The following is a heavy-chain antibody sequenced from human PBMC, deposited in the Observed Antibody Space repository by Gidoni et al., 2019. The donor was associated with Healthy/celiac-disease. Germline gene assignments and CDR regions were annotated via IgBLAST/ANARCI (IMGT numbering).Heavy chain of an antibody. Sequence: QVQLQESGPGLGKPSETLSLTCAVSSSSISSGYYWGWIRQPPGQGLEWIGSIYHSGSTYYNPSLKSRVTISVDTSKNQFSLKLSSVTAADTAVYYCASTITYCSSTSCYTFHFDYWGQGTLVTVSS. V-gene: IGHV4-38-2*01. CDR2: IYHSGST. CDR3: ASTITYCSSTSCYTFHFDY. D-gene: IGHD2-2*02. J-gene: IGHJ4*02. CDR1: SSSISSGYY.